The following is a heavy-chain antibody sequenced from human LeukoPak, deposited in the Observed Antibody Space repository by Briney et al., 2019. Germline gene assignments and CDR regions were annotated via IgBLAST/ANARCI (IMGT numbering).Heavy chain of an antibody. CDR2: ISYRGTT. J-gene: IGHJ2*01. D-gene: IGHD2-15*01. V-gene: IGHV4-59*01. CDR1: GVSNSSSY. CDR3: ARDPGSCSGGSCSFYWYFDL. Sequence: SETLSLTCTVSGVSNSSSYWSWIRQSPGKGLEWIGYISYRGTTKYNPSLKGRVTISMDTPKNQVSLNLSSVTAADTAFYYCARDPGSCSGGSCSFYWYFDLWGRGTLVSVSS.